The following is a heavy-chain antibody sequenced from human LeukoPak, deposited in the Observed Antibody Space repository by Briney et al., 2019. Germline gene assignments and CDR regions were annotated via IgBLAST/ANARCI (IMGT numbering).Heavy chain of an antibody. CDR3: ARGRPHGNDY. J-gene: IGHJ4*02. CDR2: ISWNSGSI. D-gene: IGHD4-23*01. V-gene: IGHV3-9*01. Sequence: GGSLRLSCAGSGFIFNSYAMHWVRQPPGKGLEWVSGISWNSGSIDYADSVKGRFTISRDNAKNTLYLQMNSLRVEDTAVYYCARGRPHGNDYWGQGTLVTVSS. CDR1: GFIFNSYA.